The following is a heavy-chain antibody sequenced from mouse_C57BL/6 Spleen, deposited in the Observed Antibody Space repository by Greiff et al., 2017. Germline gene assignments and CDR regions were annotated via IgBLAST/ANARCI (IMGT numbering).Heavy chain of an antibody. J-gene: IGHJ2*01. Sequence: QVQLKESGAELVKPGASVKLSCKASGYTFTSSWMPWVKQRPGRGLEWIGRIDPNSGGTKYNEKFKSKATLTVYKPSSTAYMQLSSLTSEDSAVYYCARGYYGSSYYFDYWGQGTTLTVSS. V-gene: IGHV1-72*01. CDR1: GYTFTSSW. CDR3: ARGYYGSSYYFDY. CDR2: IDPNSGGT. D-gene: IGHD1-1*01.